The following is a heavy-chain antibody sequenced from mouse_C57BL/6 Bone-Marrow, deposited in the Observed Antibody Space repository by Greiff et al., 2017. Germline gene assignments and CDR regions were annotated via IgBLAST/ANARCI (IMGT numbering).Heavy chain of an antibody. CDR1: GYTFTGYW. D-gene: IGHD3-2*02. Sequence: QVQLQQSGAELMKPGASVKLSCKATGYTFTGYWIEWVKQRPGHGLVWIGEILPGSGSTNYNEKFKGKATLTADTSSNTAYMQLSSLTTEDSAIYYCARFQAGFAYWGQGTLVTVSA. CDR2: ILPGSGST. V-gene: IGHV1-9*01. J-gene: IGHJ3*01. CDR3: ARFQAGFAY.